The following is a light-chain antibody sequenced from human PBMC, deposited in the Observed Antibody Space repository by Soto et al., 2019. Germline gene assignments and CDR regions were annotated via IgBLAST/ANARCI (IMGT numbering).Light chain of an antibody. CDR3: ASYTGTSTDVL. CDR2: EVS. V-gene: IGLV2-14*01. J-gene: IGLJ2*01. Sequence: QSALTQPASVSGSPGQSITISCAGTSSDIGAYNYVSWYQQHPGRAPKLMLYEVSHRPSGVSNRFSGSKSANTASLTISGLQPEDVADYYCASYTGTSTDVLFGGGTKLTVL. CDR1: SSDIGAYNY.